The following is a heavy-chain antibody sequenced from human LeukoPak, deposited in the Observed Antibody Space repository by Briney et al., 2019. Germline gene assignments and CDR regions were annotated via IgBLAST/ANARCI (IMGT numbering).Heavy chain of an antibody. J-gene: IGHJ4*02. D-gene: IGHD3-22*01. CDR3: AVGDYYYDTRFDY. CDR2: INAGNGNT. V-gene: IGHV1-3*03. CDR1: GYTFTSYA. Sequence: ASVKVSCKASGYTFTSYAMHWVRQAPGQRLEWMGWINAGNGNTKYSQEFQGRVTITRDTSASTAYMELSRLRSEDMAVYYCAVGDYYYDTRFDYWGQGTLVTVSS.